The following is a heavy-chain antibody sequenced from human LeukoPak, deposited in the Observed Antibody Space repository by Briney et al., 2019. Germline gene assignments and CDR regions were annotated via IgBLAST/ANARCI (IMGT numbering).Heavy chain of an antibody. V-gene: IGHV1-2*02. CDR2: INPNSGET. CDR1: GYTFTDYY. Sequence: VASVKVSCKTSGYTFTDYYIHWVRQAPGQGLEWMGWINPNSGETNSAQKFQGRVTMTGDTSISTAYMELRRVTSDDTAVYYCARDRDYGNTERGFDYWGQGTLVTVSS. CDR3: ARDRDYGNTERGFDY. J-gene: IGHJ4*02. D-gene: IGHD4-17*01.